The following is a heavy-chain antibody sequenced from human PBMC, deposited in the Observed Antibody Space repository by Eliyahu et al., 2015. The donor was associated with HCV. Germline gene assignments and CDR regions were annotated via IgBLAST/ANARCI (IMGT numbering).Heavy chain of an antibody. CDR1: GFSFNKYG. Sequence: QVQLVESGGALVQPGRSLRLSCSASGFSFNKYGMNWVRQAPGKGLGWVAVIWYDGSNKHYADSVKGRFTISRDNSKNTLYLQMNDLRAEDTAVYFCTRDTRNLGGGYYAYWGQGTLVTVSS. J-gene: IGHJ4*02. D-gene: IGHD3-3*01. CDR2: IWYDGSNK. CDR3: TRDTRNLGGGYYAY. V-gene: IGHV3-33*01.